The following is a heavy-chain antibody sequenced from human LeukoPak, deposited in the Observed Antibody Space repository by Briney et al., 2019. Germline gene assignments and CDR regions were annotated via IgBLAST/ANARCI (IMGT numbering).Heavy chain of an antibody. CDR1: DSSITSTYY. D-gene: IGHD2-8*01. V-gene: IGHV4-38-2*02. J-gene: IGHJ4*02. CDR2: VFRLQTVRT. Sequence: KPSETLSLTCTVSDSSITSTYYWAWFRQPPGKGLEWIATVFRLQTVRTFYNPSLESRVTMSLDPSQNQLSLNLTSVTAADTALYFCARVLHAPYLIDSWGQGTLVTVSS. CDR3: ARVLHAPYLIDS.